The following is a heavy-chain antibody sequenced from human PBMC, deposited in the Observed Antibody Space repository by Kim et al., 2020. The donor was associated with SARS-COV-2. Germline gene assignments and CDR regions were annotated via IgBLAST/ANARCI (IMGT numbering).Heavy chain of an antibody. D-gene: IGHD3-10*01. CDR1: GFTFSNYG. J-gene: IGHJ4*02. Sequence: GGSLRLSCAGSGFTFSNYGMHWVRQAPGKGLEWVALIWYDGSNDGNNKYYTDPVKGRFSISRDNSKNTLYLQMNSLRAEDTAVYYCARDGEVPTMGPNTWGQGTLVTVSS. CDR3: ARDGEVPTMGPNT. CDR2: IWYDGSNDGNNK. V-gene: IGHV3-33*01.